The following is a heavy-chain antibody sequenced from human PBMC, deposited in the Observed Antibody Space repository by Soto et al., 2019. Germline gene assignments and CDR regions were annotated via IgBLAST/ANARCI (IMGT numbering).Heavy chain of an antibody. V-gene: IGHV1-3*01. CDR1: GYTFTSYA. CDR2: INAGNGNT. D-gene: IGHD6-13*01. Sequence: SVKVSCKASGYTFTSYAMHWVRQAPGQRLEWMGWINAGNGNTKYSQKFQGRVTITRDTSASTAYMELSSLRSEDTAVYYCARDSYSSSTQRAYYFDYWGQGTLVTVSS. J-gene: IGHJ4*02. CDR3: ARDSYSSSTQRAYYFDY.